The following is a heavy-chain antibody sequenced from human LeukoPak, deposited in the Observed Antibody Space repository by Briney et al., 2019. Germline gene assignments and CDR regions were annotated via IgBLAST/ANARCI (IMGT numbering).Heavy chain of an antibody. CDR3: ARRNYDILTGHYNVGIYAFDI. D-gene: IGHD3-9*01. Sequence: GASVKVSCKASGYTFTAYYMHWVRQAPGQGLEWMGWINPNSGGTNYAQKFQGRVTMTRNTSISTAYMELSSLRSEDTAVYYCARRNYDILTGHYNVGIYAFDIWGQGTMVTVSS. CDR2: INPNSGGT. CDR1: GYTFTAYY. V-gene: IGHV1-2*02. J-gene: IGHJ3*02.